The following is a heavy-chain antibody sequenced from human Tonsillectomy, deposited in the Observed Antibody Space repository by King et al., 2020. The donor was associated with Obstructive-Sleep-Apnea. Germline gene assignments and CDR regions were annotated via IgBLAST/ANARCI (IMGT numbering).Heavy chain of an antibody. J-gene: IGHJ4*02. CDR3: ATEPGYCSGGSCYSGGDY. V-gene: IGHV3-21*01. Sequence: QLVQSGGGLVKPGGSLRLSCAASGFTFSSYSMNWVRQAPGKGLEWVSSISSSSSYIYYADSVKGLFTISRDNAKNSLYLQMNSLRAEDTAVYYCATEPGYCSGGSCYSGGDYWGQGTLVTVSS. CDR2: ISSSSSYI. CDR1: GFTFSSYS. D-gene: IGHD2-15*01.